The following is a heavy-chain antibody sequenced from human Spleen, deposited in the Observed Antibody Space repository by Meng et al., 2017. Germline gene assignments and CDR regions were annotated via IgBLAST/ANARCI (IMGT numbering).Heavy chain of an antibody. CDR1: GDSVSSTSAA. D-gene: IGHD3-10*01. CDR2: TYYRSKWYN. Sequence: QAHPQPSAPGLVKPSQTLPLPCAISGDSVSSTSAAWNWIRKSPSRGLEWLGRTYYRSKWYNDYAVSVKSRITINPDTSKNHFSLQLNSVTPEDTAVYYCARGPGILNYWGQGTLVTVSS. CDR3: ARGPGILNY. V-gene: IGHV6-1*01. J-gene: IGHJ4*02.